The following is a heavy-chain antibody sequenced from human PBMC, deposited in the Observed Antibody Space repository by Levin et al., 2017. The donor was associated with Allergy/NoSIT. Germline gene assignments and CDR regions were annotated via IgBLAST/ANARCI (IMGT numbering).Heavy chain of an antibody. CDR2: IKLDGSEK. CDR1: GFTFSSYW. Sequence: PGESLKISCAASGFTFSSYWMSWVRQAPGKGLEWVANIKLDGSEKYYVDSVKGRFTISRDNAKNSLYLQMNTLRAGDTAVYYCARGRGSFYYYGMDVWGQGTTVTVSS. CDR3: ARGRGSFYYYGMDV. D-gene: IGHD1-26*01. J-gene: IGHJ6*02. V-gene: IGHV3-7*04.